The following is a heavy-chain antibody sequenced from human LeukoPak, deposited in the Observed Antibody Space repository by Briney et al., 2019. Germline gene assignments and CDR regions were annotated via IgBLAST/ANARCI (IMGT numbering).Heavy chain of an antibody. Sequence: ASVKVSCKASGYTFTGYYMHWVRQAPGQGLEWMGIINPNSGSTTYAQKFQGRVTMTRDTSTSTVYMELSSLRSEDTAVYYCARPTRGSYYLDYWGQGTLVTVSS. CDR1: GYTFTGYY. CDR3: ARPTRGSYYLDY. D-gene: IGHD1-26*01. J-gene: IGHJ4*02. V-gene: IGHV1-46*01. CDR2: INPNSGST.